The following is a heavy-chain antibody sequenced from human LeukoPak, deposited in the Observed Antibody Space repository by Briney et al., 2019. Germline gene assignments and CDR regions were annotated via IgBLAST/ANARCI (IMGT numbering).Heavy chain of an antibody. J-gene: IGHJ6*02. D-gene: IGHD6-19*01. CDR2: INPNSGGT. CDR1: GYTFTGYY. CDR3: ARERIAVAGTTYYYYYGMDV. Sequence: ASVKVSCKASGYTFTGYYMHWVRQAPGQGLEWMGWINPNSGGTNYAQKFQGWVTMTRDTSISTAYMELSRLRSDDAAVYYCARERIAVAGTTYYYYYGMDVWGQGTTVTVSS. V-gene: IGHV1-2*04.